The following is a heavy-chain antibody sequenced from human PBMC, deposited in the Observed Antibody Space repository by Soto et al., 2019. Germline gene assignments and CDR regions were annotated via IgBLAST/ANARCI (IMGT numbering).Heavy chain of an antibody. CDR2: IFYSGST. CDR3: ARGRGYRYVGRELFLEY. CDR1: GGTLSSGPYY. J-gene: IGHJ4*02. D-gene: IGHD5-18*01. V-gene: IGHV4-31*03. Sequence: QVQLQESGPGLVKPSQTLSLTCTVSGGTLSSGPYYWTWIRQHPGKGLEWIGYIFYSGSTYYNPSPKARLTISADTSANQFSLSLSSVTAADTAVYYCARGRGYRYVGRELFLEYWGQRALVTVSS.